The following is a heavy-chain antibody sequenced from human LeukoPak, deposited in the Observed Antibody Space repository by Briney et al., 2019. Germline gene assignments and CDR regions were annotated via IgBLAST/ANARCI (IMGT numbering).Heavy chain of an antibody. V-gene: IGHV3-30*02. Sequence: PGGSLRLSCAASGFTFSSYGMHWVRQAPGKGLEWVAFIRYDGSNKYYADSVKGRFTISRDNSKNTLYLQMNSLRAEDTAVYYCAKDRQITIFGVVQPQYYFDYWGQGTLVTVSS. D-gene: IGHD3-3*01. J-gene: IGHJ4*02. CDR1: GFTFSSYG. CDR2: IRYDGSNK. CDR3: AKDRQITIFGVVQPQYYFDY.